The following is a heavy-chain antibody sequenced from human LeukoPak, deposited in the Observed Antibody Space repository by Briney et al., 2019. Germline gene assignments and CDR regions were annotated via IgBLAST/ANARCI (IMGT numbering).Heavy chain of an antibody. D-gene: IGHD5-18*01. Sequence: SETLSLTCTVSGGSISSHYWSWIRQPPGKGLEWIGYIYYSGSTNYNPSLKSRVTISVDTSKNQFSLKLSSVTAADTAVYYCARHVGRLRGYSYGPDAQFDYWGQGTLVTVSS. V-gene: IGHV4-59*08. CDR1: GGSISSHY. CDR2: IYYSGST. CDR3: ARHVGRLRGYSYGPDAQFDY. J-gene: IGHJ4*02.